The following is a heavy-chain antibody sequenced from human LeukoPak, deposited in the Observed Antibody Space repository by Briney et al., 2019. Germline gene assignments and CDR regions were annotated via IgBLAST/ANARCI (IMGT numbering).Heavy chain of an antibody. CDR3: ATNPRGYSYGVFDY. CDR2: ISSSGSTI. CDR1: GFTLSDYY. D-gene: IGHD5-18*01. V-gene: IGHV3-11*01. J-gene: IGHJ4*02. Sequence: NPGGSLRLSCAASGFTLSDYYMSWIRQAPGKGLEWVSYISSSGSTIYYADSVKGRFTISRDNAKNSLYLQMNSLRAEDTAVYYCATNPRGYSYGVFDYWGQGTLVTVSS.